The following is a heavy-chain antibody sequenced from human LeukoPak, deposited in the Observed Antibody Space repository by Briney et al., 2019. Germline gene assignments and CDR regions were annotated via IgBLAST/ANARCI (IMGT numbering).Heavy chain of an antibody. CDR1: GGSISSGY. V-gene: IGHV4-59*08. CDR3: ARTSSSGLVGGYYFDY. CDR2: IYYSGST. Sequence: SETLSLTCTVSGGSISSGYWSWIRQPPGEGLEWLGYIYYSGSTNYNPSLKSRVTISVDTSKNQFSLKLSSVTAADTAVYYCARTSSSGLVGGYYFDYWGQGTLVTVSS. J-gene: IGHJ4*02. D-gene: IGHD6-19*01.